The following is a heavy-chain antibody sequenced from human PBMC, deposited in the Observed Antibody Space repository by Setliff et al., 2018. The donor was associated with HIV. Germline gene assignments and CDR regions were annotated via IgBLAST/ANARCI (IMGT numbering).Heavy chain of an antibody. CDR1: GGSTDSGSYY. CDR2: IYTSGST. V-gene: IGHV4-39*07. J-gene: IGHJ4*02. CDR3: ARYSPRGYTLTGPY. D-gene: IGHD6-25*01. Sequence: PSETLSLTCTVSGGSTDSGSYYWAWIRQPPGKGLEWIGRIYTSGSTNYNPSLKSRVTMSVDTSKNQFSLKLTSVTASDTAVYYCARYSPRGYTLTGPYWGQGTLVTVSS.